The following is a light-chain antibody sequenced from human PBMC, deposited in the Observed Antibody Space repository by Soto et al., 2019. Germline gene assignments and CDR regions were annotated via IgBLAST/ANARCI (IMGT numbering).Light chain of an antibody. V-gene: IGKV3-15*01. Sequence: EIVMTQSPATLSVSPGERATLSCRASQSVCSNLAWYQQKPGQAPRLLVYDASTRATGIPARFSGSGAGTEFTLTISSLQSEDFAVYHCQQYHNWPPITFGQGTRLEIK. J-gene: IGKJ5*01. CDR3: QQYHNWPPIT. CDR1: QSVCSN. CDR2: DAS.